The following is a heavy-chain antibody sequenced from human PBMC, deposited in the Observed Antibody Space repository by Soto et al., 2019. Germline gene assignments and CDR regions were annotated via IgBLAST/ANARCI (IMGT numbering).Heavy chain of an antibody. J-gene: IGHJ4*02. D-gene: IGHD6-13*01. V-gene: IGHV3-23*01. CDR3: AKGASGVSSWTYFDY. CDR1: GFTFSSYA. CDR2: ISGRGGTT. Sequence: GGSLRLSCAASGFTFSSYAMIWVRQAPGKGLEWVSLISGRGGTTSYADSVKGRFTISRDNSKNTLYLQMNSLRAEDTAVYYCAKGASGVSSWTYFDYWGQGTLVTVSS.